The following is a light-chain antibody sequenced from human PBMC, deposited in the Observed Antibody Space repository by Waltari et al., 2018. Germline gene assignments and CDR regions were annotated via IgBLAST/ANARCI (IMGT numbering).Light chain of an antibody. V-gene: IGKV4-1*01. J-gene: IGKJ2*01. CDR3: QQYYDTPYT. CDR1: QSVLYSSNNKNY. CDR2: WAS. Sequence: DIVMTQSPDSLAVSLGERATINCKSSQSVLYSSNNKNYLAWYQQKPGQPPKLLIYWASTRESGAPDRFSGSGSGTDFTLTISSPQAEDVAVYYCQQYYDTPYTFGQGTKLEIK.